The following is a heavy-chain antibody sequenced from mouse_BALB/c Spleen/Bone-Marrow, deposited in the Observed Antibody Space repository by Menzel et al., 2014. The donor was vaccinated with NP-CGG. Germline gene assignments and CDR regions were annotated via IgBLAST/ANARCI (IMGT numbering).Heavy chain of an antibody. J-gene: IGHJ3*01. CDR1: GFNIXDTY. CDR2: IDPANGNT. CDR3: ASYYYGSSLFAY. D-gene: IGHD1-1*01. Sequence: EVQLQQSGAELVKPGASVKLSCTASGFNIXDTYMHWVKQRPEQGLEWIGRIDPANGNTKYDPKFQGKATITADTSSNTAYLQLSSLTSEDTAVYYCASYYYGSSLFAYRGQGTLVAVSA. V-gene: IGHV14-3*02.